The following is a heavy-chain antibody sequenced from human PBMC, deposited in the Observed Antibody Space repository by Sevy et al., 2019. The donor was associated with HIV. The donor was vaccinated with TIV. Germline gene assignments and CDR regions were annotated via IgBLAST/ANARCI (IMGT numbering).Heavy chain of an antibody. CDR2: IYPRDSDT. Sequence: GESLKISCKGSGYSFANYWIGWVRQMPGKGLEWMGIIYPRDSDTRYNPSFQGQVTISAVKSITTAYLQWSSLKASDTAMYYCARQPTGGEDYFDYWGQGTLVTVSS. J-gene: IGHJ4*02. V-gene: IGHV5-51*01. CDR3: ARQPTGGEDYFDY. CDR1: GYSFANYW. D-gene: IGHD3-10*01.